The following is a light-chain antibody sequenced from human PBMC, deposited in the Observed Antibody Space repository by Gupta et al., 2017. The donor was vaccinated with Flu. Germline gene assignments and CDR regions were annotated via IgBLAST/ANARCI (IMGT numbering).Light chain of an antibody. V-gene: IGKV4-1*01. Sequence: DIVMTRSPDSLAVSLGERATINCKSSRSVLYSSNSKNYLAWYQQKPGQPPKLLIYWASTRESGVPHRFSGSGSGTDFTLTISSLQAEDVAVYYCQQDSSAPKTFGQGTKVEIK. CDR2: WAS. CDR1: RSVLYSSNSKNY. CDR3: QQDSSAPKT. J-gene: IGKJ1*01.